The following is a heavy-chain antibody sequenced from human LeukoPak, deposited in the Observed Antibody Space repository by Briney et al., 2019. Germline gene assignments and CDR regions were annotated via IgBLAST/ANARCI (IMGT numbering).Heavy chain of an antibody. CDR1: GFAFSSYW. CDR3: ARVGDSGNWFPY. D-gene: IGHD6-13*01. Sequence: PGGSLRLSCAASGFAFSSYWMHWVRQVPGKGLVWVSRINTDGSSTTYADSVRGRFTISRDNAKNTLFLQMNSLRAEDTAVYYCARVGDSGNWFPYWGQGTLVTVSS. V-gene: IGHV3-74*01. J-gene: IGHJ4*02. CDR2: INTDGSST.